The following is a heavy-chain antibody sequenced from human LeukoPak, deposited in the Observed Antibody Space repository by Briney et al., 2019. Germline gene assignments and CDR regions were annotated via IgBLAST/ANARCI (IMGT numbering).Heavy chain of an antibody. V-gene: IGHV4-59*01. J-gene: IGHJ4*02. Sequence: SETLSLTCTDPGGSISSYYWNWIRQPPGKGLEWIGDIYYSGSTNYNPSLKSRVTISVDTSKNQFSLKLSSVTAADTAVYYCARGADSSGYYSIFYFDYWGQGTLVTVSS. D-gene: IGHD3-22*01. CDR1: GGSISSYY. CDR2: IYYSGST. CDR3: ARGADSSGYYSIFYFDY.